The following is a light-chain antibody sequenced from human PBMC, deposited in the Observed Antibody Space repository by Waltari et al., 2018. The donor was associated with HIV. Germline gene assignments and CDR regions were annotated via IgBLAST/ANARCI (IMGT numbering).Light chain of an antibody. V-gene: IGKV4-1*01. J-gene: IGKJ1*01. Sequence: DIVVTHSPDSLALSLGGRATMNCKSTPSLLHSSSNKNYLAWFQLKPGQPPKLLIYWASTRASGVPARFSGSGSGTNFTLTINGLQAEDVAIYYCQQFYSTTWSFGPGTKVDI. CDR1: PSLLHSSSNKNY. CDR3: QQFYSTTWS. CDR2: WAS.